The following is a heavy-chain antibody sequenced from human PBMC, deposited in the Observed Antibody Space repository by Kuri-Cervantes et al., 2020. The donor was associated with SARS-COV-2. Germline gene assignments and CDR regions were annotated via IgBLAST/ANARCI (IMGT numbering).Heavy chain of an antibody. CDR3: TRYPPGGVQGGTLAWGHKPPKDHYAAMDV. J-gene: IGHJ6*02. CDR1: GFTFRRHN. V-gene: IGHV3-48*02. CDR2: ISSDVTTT. Sequence: GGSLRLSCEASGFTFRRHNMNWVRQAPGRGPEWVAHISSDVTTTYYADSVRGRFTICRDNGGNSLYLQMHSLRDEDTAVYYCTRYPPGGVQGGTLAWGHKPPKDHYAAMDVWGQGTTVTVSS. D-gene: IGHD7-27*01.